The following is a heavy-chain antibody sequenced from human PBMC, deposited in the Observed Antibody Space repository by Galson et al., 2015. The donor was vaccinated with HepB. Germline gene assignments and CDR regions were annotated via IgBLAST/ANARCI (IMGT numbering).Heavy chain of an antibody. CDR3: AHRNTADYMSEYFQH. J-gene: IGHJ1*01. D-gene: IGHD4-11*01. CDR1: GFSLSTSGVG. Sequence: PALVKPTQTLTLTCTFSGFSLSTSGVGVGWIRQPPGKALGWLALIYWDDDKRYSPSLKSRLTITKDTSKNQVVLTMTNMDPVDTATYYCAHRNTADYMSEYFQHWGQGTLVTVSS. CDR2: IYWDDDK. V-gene: IGHV2-5*02.